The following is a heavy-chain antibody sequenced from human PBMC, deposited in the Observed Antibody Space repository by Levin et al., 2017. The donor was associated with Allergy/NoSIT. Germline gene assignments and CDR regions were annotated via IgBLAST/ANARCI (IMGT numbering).Heavy chain of an antibody. V-gene: IGHV5-51*01. J-gene: IGHJ3*01. D-gene: IGHD6-13*01. CDR1: GYSFTSYW. CDR3: ARHLGQLIWRGAFDL. CDR2: IYPGDSDT. Sequence: GESLKISCKGSGYSFTSYWIGWVRQMPGKGLEWMGIIYPGDSDTRYSPSFQGQVTISADKSISTAYLQWRSLKASDTALYYCARHLGQLIWRGAFDLWGQGTVVTVSS.